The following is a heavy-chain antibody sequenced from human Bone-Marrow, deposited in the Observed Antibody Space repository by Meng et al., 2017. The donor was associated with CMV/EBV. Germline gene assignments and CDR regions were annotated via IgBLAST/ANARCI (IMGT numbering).Heavy chain of an antibody. CDR1: GFTFSSYW. CDR3: ARTPTVTTYTYYYYYGMDV. D-gene: IGHD4-11*01. J-gene: IGHJ6*02. CDR2: IKQDGSEK. Sequence: GGSLRLSCAASGFTFSSYWMSWVHQAPGKGLEWVANIKQDGSEKYYVDSVKGRFTISRDNAKNSLYLQMNSLRAEDTAVYYCARTPTVTTYTYYYYYGMDVWGQGTTVTVSS. V-gene: IGHV3-7*01.